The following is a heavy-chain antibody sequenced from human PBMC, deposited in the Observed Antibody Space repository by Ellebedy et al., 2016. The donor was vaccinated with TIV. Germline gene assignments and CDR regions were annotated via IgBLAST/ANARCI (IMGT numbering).Heavy chain of an antibody. D-gene: IGHD3-9*01. Sequence: ASVKVSCKASGYTFTSYGINWVRQAPGQGLEWMGWINVYNGNTIYAQKFQGRVTVTADTSTGTAYMDLMSPTSDDTAVYYCARDYYETLTGHLFYYGMDVWGQGTTITVSS. CDR3: ARDYYETLTGHLFYYGMDV. CDR1: GYTFTSYG. CDR2: INVYNGNT. J-gene: IGHJ6*02. V-gene: IGHV1-18*04.